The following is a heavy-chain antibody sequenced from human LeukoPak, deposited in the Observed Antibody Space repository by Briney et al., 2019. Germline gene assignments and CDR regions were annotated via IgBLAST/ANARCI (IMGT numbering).Heavy chain of an antibody. CDR3: ARDLSSDYFDY. D-gene: IGHD3-10*01. CDR1: VFTFSSYS. V-gene: IGHV3-21*01. J-gene: IGHJ4*02. Sequence: GGSLRLSCAASVFTFSSYSMNWVRQAPGKGLEWVSSISSSSSYIYYADSVKGRFTISRDNAKNSLYLQMNSLRAEDTAVYYCARDLSSDYFDYWGQGTLVTVSS. CDR2: ISSSSSYI.